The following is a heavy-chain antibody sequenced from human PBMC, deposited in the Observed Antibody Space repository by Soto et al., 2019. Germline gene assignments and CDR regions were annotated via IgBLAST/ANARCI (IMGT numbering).Heavy chain of an antibody. Sequence: SETLSLTCTVSGGSISSYYWSWIRQPPGKGLEWIGYIYYSGSTNYNPSLKSRVTISVDTSKNQFSLKLSSVTAADTAVYYCARHYGDYPNYYYYYMDVWGKGTTVTVSS. CDR3: ARHYGDYPNYYYYYMDV. CDR1: GGSISSYY. CDR2: IYYSGST. V-gene: IGHV4-59*08. J-gene: IGHJ6*03. D-gene: IGHD4-17*01.